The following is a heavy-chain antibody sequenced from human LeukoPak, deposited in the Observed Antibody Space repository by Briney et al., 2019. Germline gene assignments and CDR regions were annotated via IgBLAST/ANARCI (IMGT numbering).Heavy chain of an antibody. D-gene: IGHD3-22*01. V-gene: IGHV4-34*01. Sequence: SETLSLTCAVYGGSFSGYYWSWIRQPPGKGLEWIGEINHSGGTNYNPSLKSRVTISVDTSKNQFSLKLSSVTAADTAVYYCASSYDSSGYSYYFDYWGQGTLVTVSS. J-gene: IGHJ4*02. CDR3: ASSYDSSGYSYYFDY. CDR1: GGSFSGYY. CDR2: INHSGGT.